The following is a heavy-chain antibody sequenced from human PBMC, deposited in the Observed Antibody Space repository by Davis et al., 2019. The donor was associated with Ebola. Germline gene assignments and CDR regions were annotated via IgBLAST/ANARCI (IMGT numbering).Heavy chain of an antibody. D-gene: IGHD6-13*01. Sequence: PSETLSLTCAVSGGSISSSNWWSWVRQPPGKGLEWIGEIYHSGSTNYNPSLKSRVTISVDKSKNQFSLKLSSVTAADTAVYYCAREDSSSWYLDYYYYYMDVWGKGTTVTLSS. CDR1: GGSISSSNW. V-gene: IGHV4-4*02. J-gene: IGHJ6*03. CDR2: IYHSGST. CDR3: AREDSSSWYLDYYYYYMDV.